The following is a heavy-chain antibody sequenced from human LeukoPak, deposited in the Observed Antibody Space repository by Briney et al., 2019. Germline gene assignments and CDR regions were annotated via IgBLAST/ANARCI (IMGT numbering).Heavy chain of an antibody. CDR3: ARGARGSGSYSSSYYYYYMDV. D-gene: IGHD3-10*01. Sequence: SETLSLTCAVYGGSFSGYYWSWLRQPPGKGLEGLGEINHSGSTNYNPSLKSRVTISVDTSKNPFSLKLSSVTAADTAVYYCARGARGSGSYSSSYYYYYMDVWGKGTTVTVSS. J-gene: IGHJ6*03. CDR1: GGSFSGYY. V-gene: IGHV4-34*01. CDR2: INHSGST.